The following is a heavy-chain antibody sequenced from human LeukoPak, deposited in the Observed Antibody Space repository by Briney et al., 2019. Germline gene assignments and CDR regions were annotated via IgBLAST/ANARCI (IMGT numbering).Heavy chain of an antibody. CDR3: TRDLMDYDVSTGLHHYYMDV. D-gene: IGHD3-9*01. Sequence: GGSLRPSCAASGFTFSNCWMHWVRRAPGKGLEWVSRIESDGSRTRYADSVKGRFTISRDNAKNTLYLQMNTLRVEDTAVYYCTRDLMDYDVSTGLHHYYMDVWGQGTTVTVSS. CDR2: IESDGSRT. CDR1: GFTFSNCW. V-gene: IGHV3-74*01. J-gene: IGHJ6*02.